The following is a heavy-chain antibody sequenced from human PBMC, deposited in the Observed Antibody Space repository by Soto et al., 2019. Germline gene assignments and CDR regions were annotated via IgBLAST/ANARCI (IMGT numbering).Heavy chain of an antibody. J-gene: IGHJ4*02. CDR1: GFTFSSYA. D-gene: IGHD3-16*01. CDR2: ISTNGNSR. V-gene: IGHV3-64*01. CDR3: ARGGVLPAHTFDH. Sequence: VQLVASGGGLVQPGGSLRLSCGTSGFTFSSYAMHWVRQAPGKGLEYVSAISTNGNSRYYANSVKGRFTISTDNSQNTLYLQMGSLRVDDMAVYYCARGGVLPAHTFDHWGQGTLVALSS.